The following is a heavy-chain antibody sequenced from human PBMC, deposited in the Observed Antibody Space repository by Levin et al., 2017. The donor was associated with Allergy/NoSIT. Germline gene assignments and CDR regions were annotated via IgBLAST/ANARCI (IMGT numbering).Heavy chain of an antibody. D-gene: IGHD1-14*01. Sequence: PGGSLRLSCAASGFTFSSYGMHWVRQAPGKGLEWVAVISYDGSNKYYADSVKGRFTISRDNSKNTLYLQMNSLRAEDTAVYYCAKDASIPGRSGPIDYWGQGTLVTVSS. CDR1: GFTFSSYG. CDR3: AKDASIPGRSGPIDY. V-gene: IGHV3-30*18. J-gene: IGHJ4*02. CDR2: ISYDGSNK.